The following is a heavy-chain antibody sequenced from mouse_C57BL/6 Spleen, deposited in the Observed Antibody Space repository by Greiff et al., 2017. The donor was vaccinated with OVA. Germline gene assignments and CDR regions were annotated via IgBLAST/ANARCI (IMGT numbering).Heavy chain of an antibody. D-gene: IGHD2-4*01. CDR3: TRDPDYDGAY. V-gene: IGHV5-9-1*02. CDR2: ISSGGDYI. Sequence: EVKVEESGEGLVKPGGSLKLSCAASGFTFSSYAMSWVRQTPEKRLEWVAYISSGGDYIYYADTVKGRFTISRDNARNTLYLQMSSLKSEDTAMYYCTRDPDYDGAYWGQGTLVTVSA. J-gene: IGHJ3*01. CDR1: GFTFSSYA.